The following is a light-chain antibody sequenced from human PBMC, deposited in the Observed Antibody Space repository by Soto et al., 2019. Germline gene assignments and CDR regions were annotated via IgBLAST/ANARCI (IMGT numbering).Light chain of an antibody. J-gene: IGKJ4*01. CDR2: VAS. CDR1: QGIRND. V-gene: IGKV1-6*01. Sequence: AIQMTQSPSSLSASVGDRVTITCRASQGIRNDLSWYQQKPGKAPNLLMYVASSLQSGVPSRFSGSGSGTDFTLTISSLQPEDFATYYCLQDNNYPLTFGGGTKVEIK. CDR3: LQDNNYPLT.